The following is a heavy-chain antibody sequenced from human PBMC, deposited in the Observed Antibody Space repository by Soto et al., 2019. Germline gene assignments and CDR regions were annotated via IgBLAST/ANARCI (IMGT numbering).Heavy chain of an antibody. CDR1: GYTFTSYG. D-gene: IGHD4-4*01. CDR2: ISAYNGNT. J-gene: IGHJ6*02. Sequence: GASVKVSCKASGYTFTSYGISWVRQAPGQGLEWMGWISAYNGNTNYAQKLQGRVTMTTDTSTSTAYMELRSLRSDDTAVYYCARDQPAPFYSNYTPYYYYGMDVWGQGTTVTVSS. V-gene: IGHV1-18*04. CDR3: ARDQPAPFYSNYTPYYYYGMDV.